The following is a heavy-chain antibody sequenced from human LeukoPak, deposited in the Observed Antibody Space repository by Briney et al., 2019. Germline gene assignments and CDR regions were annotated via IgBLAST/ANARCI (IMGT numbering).Heavy chain of an antibody. Sequence: GGSLRLSCAASGFTFSSFGMSWVRQAPGKGLEWVSYINYDGRDVYYADSVKGRFTTSRDNAKNSLYLQVNSLRDEDTAVYYCAKSAWSITMIVVVETGYFDYWGQGTLVTVSS. J-gene: IGHJ4*02. D-gene: IGHD3-22*01. CDR1: GFTFSSFG. CDR3: AKSAWSITMIVVVETGYFDY. V-gene: IGHV3-48*02. CDR2: INYDGRDV.